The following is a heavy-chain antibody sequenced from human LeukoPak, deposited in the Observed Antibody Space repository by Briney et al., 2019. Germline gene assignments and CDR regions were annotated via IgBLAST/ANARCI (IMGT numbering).Heavy chain of an antibody. Sequence: EASVKVSCKASGYTFTSYDINWVRQATGQGLEWMGWMNPNSGNTGYAQKFQGRVTMTRNTSISTAYMELSSLRSEDTAVYYCARSPSGSYYALRALDYWGQGTLVTVSS. CDR3: ARSPSGSYYALRALDY. CDR1: GYTFTSYD. CDR2: MNPNSGNT. J-gene: IGHJ4*02. V-gene: IGHV1-8*01. D-gene: IGHD1-26*01.